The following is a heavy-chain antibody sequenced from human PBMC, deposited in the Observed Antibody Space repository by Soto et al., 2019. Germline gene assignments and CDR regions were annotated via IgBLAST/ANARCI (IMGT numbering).Heavy chain of an antibody. CDR2: INPNSGNT. D-gene: IGHD6-19*01. CDR1: GYTFTSYY. J-gene: IGHJ4*02. Sequence: ASVKVSCKASGYTFTSYYMHWVRQAPGQGLEWMGIINPNSGNTGYAQKFQGRVTMTRNTSISTAYMELSSLRSEDTAVYYCARRSLDPSGWYSEFDYWGQGTLVTVSS. CDR3: ARRSLDPSGWYSEFDY. V-gene: IGHV1-8*02.